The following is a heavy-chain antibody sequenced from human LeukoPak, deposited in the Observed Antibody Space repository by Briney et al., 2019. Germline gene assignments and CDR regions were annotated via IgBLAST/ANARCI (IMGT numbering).Heavy chain of an antibody. CDR3: ARGLRWPDF. Sequence: GGSLRLSCEAYGSTFSDDWMNWVRQAPGKGLECVANINQFGSVRYYMDSVKGRFTISRDNSKNSLSLQMNSLRADDTAVYFCARGLRWPDFGGQGTLVTVSS. CDR1: GSTFSDDW. D-gene: IGHD4-23*01. CDR2: INQFGSVR. J-gene: IGHJ4*02. V-gene: IGHV3-7*03.